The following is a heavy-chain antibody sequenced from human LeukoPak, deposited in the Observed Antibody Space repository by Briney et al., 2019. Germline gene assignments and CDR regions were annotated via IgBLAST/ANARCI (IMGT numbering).Heavy chain of an antibody. V-gene: IGHV3-33*01. CDR2: IWYDGSNK. Sequence: PGGSLRLSCAASGFTFSSYGMHWVRQAPGKGLEWVAVIWYDGSNKYYADSVKGRFTISRDNFKNTLYLQVNSLRAEDTAVYYCARDPTLSIAVAFPFDYWGQGTLVTVSS. J-gene: IGHJ4*02. CDR3: ARDPTLSIAVAFPFDY. CDR1: GFTFSSYG. D-gene: IGHD6-19*01.